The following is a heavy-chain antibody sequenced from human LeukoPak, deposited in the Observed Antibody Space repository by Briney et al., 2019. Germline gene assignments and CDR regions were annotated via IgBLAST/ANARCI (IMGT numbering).Heavy chain of an antibody. CDR1: GFTFSSYS. J-gene: IGHJ6*03. CDR3: ARDGVPAAIFPYYYYYMDV. Sequence: GGSLRLSCAASGFTFSSYSMNWVRQAPGKGLEWVSSISSSSSYIYYADSVKGRFTISRDNAKNSLYLQMNSLRAEDTAVYYCARDGVPAAIFPYYYYYMDVWGKGTTVTVSS. V-gene: IGHV3-21*01. D-gene: IGHD2-2*01. CDR2: ISSSSSYI.